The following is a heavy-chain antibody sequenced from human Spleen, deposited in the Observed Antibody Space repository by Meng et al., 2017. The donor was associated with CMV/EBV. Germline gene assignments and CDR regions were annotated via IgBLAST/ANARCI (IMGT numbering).Heavy chain of an antibody. V-gene: IGHV4-39*07. Sequence: QLALPESGPGLVKPPETLSLTCTVSGGSISSSSYYWGWIRQPPGKGLEWIGSIYYSGSTYYNPSLKSRVTISVDTSKNQFSLKLSSVTAADTAVYYCARRRGSGSYSPYYFDYWGQGTLVTVSS. J-gene: IGHJ4*02. D-gene: IGHD3-10*01. CDR1: GGSISSSSYY. CDR3: ARRRGSGSYSPYYFDY. CDR2: IYYSGST.